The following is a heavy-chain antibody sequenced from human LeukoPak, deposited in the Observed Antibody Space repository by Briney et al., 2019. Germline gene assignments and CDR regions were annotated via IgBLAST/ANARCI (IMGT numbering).Heavy chain of an antibody. CDR3: AKRAYCYDSSGYPFDY. CDR2: ISGSGGST. CDR1: GFTFSSYA. J-gene: IGHJ4*02. V-gene: IGHV3-23*01. Sequence: GGSLRLSCAASGFTFSSYAMSWVRQAPGKGLEWVSAISGSGGSTYYADSVKGRFTISRDNSKNTLYLQMNSLRAEDTAVYYCAKRAYCYDSSGYPFDYWGQGTLVTVSS. D-gene: IGHD3-22*01.